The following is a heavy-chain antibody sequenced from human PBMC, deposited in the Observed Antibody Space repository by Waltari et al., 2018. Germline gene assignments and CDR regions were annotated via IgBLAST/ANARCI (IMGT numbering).Heavy chain of an antibody. CDR3: ARSGYSGYARDY. V-gene: IGHV4-38-2*01. D-gene: IGHD5-12*01. CDR1: GYSISSGYY. CDR2: IYHSGST. Sequence: QVQLQESGPGLVKPSETLSLTCAVSGYSISSGYYWGWTRQPPGKGLEWIGSIYHSGSTYYNPSLKSRVTISVDTSKNQFSLKLSSVTAADTAVYYCARSGYSGYARDYWGQGTLVTVSS. J-gene: IGHJ4*02.